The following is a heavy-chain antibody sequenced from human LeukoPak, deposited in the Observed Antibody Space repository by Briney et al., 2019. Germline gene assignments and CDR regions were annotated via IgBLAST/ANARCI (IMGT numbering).Heavy chain of an antibody. V-gene: IGHV3-30*02. Sequence: GGSLRLSCAASGFTFSSYGMRWVRQAPGKGLEWVAFIRYDGSNKYYADSVKGRFTISRDNSKNTLYLQMNSLRAEDTAVYYCAKDLDWVVPAAMHYWGQGTLVTVSS. CDR2: IRYDGSNK. CDR3: AKDLDWVVPAAMHY. J-gene: IGHJ4*02. CDR1: GFTFSSYG. D-gene: IGHD2-2*01.